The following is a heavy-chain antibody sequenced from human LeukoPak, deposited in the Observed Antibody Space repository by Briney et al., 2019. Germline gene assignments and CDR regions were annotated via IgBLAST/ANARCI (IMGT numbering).Heavy chain of an antibody. CDR1: GYTFTSYA. Sequence: GASVKVSCKASGYTFTSYAIGWVRQAPGQGLEWMGWIRAHNGDTNHAQQLQGRVTMTTDTSTRTAYMELRSLRSEDTAVYYCARGEFICTINTCYASALDSWGQGTLVTVPS. CDR3: ARGEFICTINTCYASALDS. J-gene: IGHJ4*02. D-gene: IGHD2-2*01. V-gene: IGHV1-18*01. CDR2: IRAHNGDT.